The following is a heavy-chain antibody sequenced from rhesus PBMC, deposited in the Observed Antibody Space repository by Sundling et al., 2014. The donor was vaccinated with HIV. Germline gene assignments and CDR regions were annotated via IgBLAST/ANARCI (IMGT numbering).Heavy chain of an antibody. J-gene: IGHJ4*01. CDR1: GFNFSNYG. CDR3: ATRTAY. Sequence: EVQLVESGGGLVQPGESLRLSCAASGFNFSNYGIHWVRQAPGKGLEWVAVIWYDGGRTYYADSVKDRFTISRDNSKNMVYLQMNNLNLEDTAVYYCATRTAYWGQGVLVTVSS. CDR2: IWYDGGRT. V-gene: IGHV3-54*02.